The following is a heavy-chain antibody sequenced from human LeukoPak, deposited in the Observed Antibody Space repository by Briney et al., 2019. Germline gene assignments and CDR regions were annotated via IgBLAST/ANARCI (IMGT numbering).Heavy chain of an antibody. V-gene: IGHV4-59*01. D-gene: IGHD2-15*01. Sequence: SETLSLTCTVSGGSISSYYWSWIRQPPGKGLEWIGYIYYSGSTNYNPSLKSRVTISVDTSKNQFSLKLSSVTAADTAVYYCARDLGGGYCSGGSCYPDAFDIWGQGTMVTVSS. CDR1: GGSISSYY. CDR2: IYYSGST. J-gene: IGHJ3*02. CDR3: ARDLGGGYCSGGSCYPDAFDI.